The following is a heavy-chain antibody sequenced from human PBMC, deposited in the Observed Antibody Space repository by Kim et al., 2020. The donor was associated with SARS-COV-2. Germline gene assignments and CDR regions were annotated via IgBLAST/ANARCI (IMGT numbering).Heavy chain of an antibody. Sequence: ASVKVSCKASGYTFTSYAMHWVRQAPGQRLEWMGWINAGNGNTKYSQKFQGRVTITRDTSASTAYMELSSLRSEDTAVYYCARDPPAAAGSYNWFDPWGQGTLVTISS. CDR3: ARDPPAAAGSYNWFDP. D-gene: IGHD6-13*01. CDR2: INAGNGNT. J-gene: IGHJ5*02. CDR1: GYTFTSYA. V-gene: IGHV1-3*01.